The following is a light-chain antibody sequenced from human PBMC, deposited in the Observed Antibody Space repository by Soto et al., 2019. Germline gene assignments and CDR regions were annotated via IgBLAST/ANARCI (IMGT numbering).Light chain of an antibody. CDR3: QQYNNWPPLT. CDR1: QSVSRN. Sequence: EIVMTQSPATLSVSPGERATLSCRASQSVSRNLAWYQQKPGQAPRLLIYGASTRATGIPARFSGSGSGTESTLTISNVQSEDFALYHCQQYNNWPPLTFGGGTKVDIK. V-gene: IGKV3-15*01. CDR2: GAS. J-gene: IGKJ4*01.